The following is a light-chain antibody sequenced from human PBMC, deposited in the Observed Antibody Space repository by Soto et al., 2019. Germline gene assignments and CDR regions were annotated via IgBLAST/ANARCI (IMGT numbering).Light chain of an antibody. CDR3: GTWDSSLSAMV. CDR1: SSNIGNNY. V-gene: IGLV1-51*01. CDR2: DSN. J-gene: IGLJ2*01. Sequence: QSVLTQPPSVSAAPGQKVTISCSGSSSNIGNNYVSWYQQLPGTAPKLLIYDSNKRPSGIPDRFSGSKSGTSATLGITGLQTGDEADYYCGTWDSSLSAMVFGGGTKVTVL.